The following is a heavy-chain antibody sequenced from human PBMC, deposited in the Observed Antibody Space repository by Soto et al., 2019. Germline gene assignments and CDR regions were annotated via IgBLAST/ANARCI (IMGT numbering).Heavy chain of an antibody. V-gene: IGHV1-18*01. CDR1: GYTFASYA. CDR3: ARDPPPPDY. CDR2: ISAYNGNT. J-gene: IGHJ4*02. Sequence: QVQLVQSGAEVKKPGASVKISCKASGYTFASYAISWMRQAPGQVLEWMGWISAYNGNTNYAQKLQRRATMTTDTSTSTAYMELRSLRSDDTAVYYCARDPPPPDYWGQGTLVTVSS.